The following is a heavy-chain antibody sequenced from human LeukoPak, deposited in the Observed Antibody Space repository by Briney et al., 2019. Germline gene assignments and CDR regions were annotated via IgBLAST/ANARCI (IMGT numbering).Heavy chain of an antibody. CDR1: GFTFSSYD. Sequence: QSGGSLRLSCAASGFTFSSYDMYWVRQATGKGLEWVSAIGTAGDTYYPGSVKGRFTISRENAKNSLYLQMNSQRAEDTAVYYCLAQGRDFDYWGQGTLVTVSS. CDR3: LAQGRDFDY. CDR2: IGTAGDT. V-gene: IGHV3-13*01. J-gene: IGHJ4*02.